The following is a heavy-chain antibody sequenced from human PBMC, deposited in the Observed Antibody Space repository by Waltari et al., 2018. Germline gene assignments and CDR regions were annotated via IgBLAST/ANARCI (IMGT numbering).Heavy chain of an antibody. CDR3: ARVAGGGASDY. J-gene: IGHJ4*02. CDR2: ISFSGGST. V-gene: IGHV3-23*01. CDR1: GFTFRTYP. D-gene: IGHD2-21*01. Sequence: EVQLLESGGGLVQPGGSLRPSCAASGFTFRTYPMNWVRQAPGKGLEWVSSISFSGGSTDYVDSVKGRFTISRDNSTDTLDLQMNSLRAEDTAVYYCARVAGGGASDYWGQGTLVTVSS.